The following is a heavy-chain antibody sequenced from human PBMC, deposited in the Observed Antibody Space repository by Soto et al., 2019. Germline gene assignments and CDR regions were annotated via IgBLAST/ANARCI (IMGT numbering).Heavy chain of an antibody. CDR3: ARGPHYLSTGSYFDN. J-gene: IGHJ5*02. CDR1: GGVFSNYA. CDR2: IVPVFGTP. D-gene: IGHD2-8*02. Sequence: SVKVSCKASGGVFSNYALTWVRQAPGQGLEWVGGIVPVFGTPNYAPKFQGRVTVTADASTRTGYMELSSLTSEDTAMYYCARGPHYLSTGSYFDNWGQGTLVTVSS. V-gene: IGHV1-69*13.